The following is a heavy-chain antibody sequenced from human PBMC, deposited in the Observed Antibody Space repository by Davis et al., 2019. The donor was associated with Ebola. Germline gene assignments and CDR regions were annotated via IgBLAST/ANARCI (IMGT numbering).Heavy chain of an antibody. CDR1: GFTFSSYA. CDR3: ARDSDDYSFDY. D-gene: IGHD4-11*01. V-gene: IGHV3-30-3*01. Sequence: GGSLRLSCAASGFTFSSYAMHWVRQAPGKGLEWVAVISYDGSNKYYADSVKGRFTISRDNSKNTLYLQMNSLRPEDTAVYYCARDSDDYSFDYWGQGTLVTVFS. CDR2: ISYDGSNK. J-gene: IGHJ4*02.